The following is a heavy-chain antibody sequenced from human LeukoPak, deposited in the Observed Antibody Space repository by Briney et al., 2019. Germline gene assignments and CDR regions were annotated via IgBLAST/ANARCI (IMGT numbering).Heavy chain of an antibody. CDR3: ARADAYCSSTSCYFRFDP. D-gene: IGHD2-2*01. V-gene: IGHV4-30-4*08. Sequence: SETLSLTCTVSGGSISSGDYYWSWIRQPPGKGLEWIGYIYYSGSTYYNPSLKSRVTISVDTSKNQFSLELSSVTAADTAVYYCARADAYCSSTSCYFRFDPWGQETLVTVSS. J-gene: IGHJ5*02. CDR1: GGSISSGDYY. CDR2: IYYSGST.